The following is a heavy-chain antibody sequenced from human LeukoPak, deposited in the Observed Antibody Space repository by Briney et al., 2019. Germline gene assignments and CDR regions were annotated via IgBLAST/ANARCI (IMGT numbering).Heavy chain of an antibody. CDR1: GYSISSGDYY. CDR2: IFHSGNT. D-gene: IGHD3-22*01. Sequence: SETLSLTCTVSGYSISSGDYYWGWIRQPPGKGLEWIGSIFHSGNTYYNPSLKSRVTISVDTSKNQFSLRMSSVTAADTAVYYCARETIDITIIEVVRMGDAFDIWGQGTMVAVSS. J-gene: IGHJ3*02. V-gene: IGHV4-38-2*02. CDR3: ARETIDITIIEVVRMGDAFDI.